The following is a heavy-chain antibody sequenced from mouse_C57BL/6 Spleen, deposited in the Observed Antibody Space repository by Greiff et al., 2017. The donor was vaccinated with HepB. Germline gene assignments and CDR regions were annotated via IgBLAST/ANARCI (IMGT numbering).Heavy chain of an antibody. D-gene: IGHD3-3*01. J-gene: IGHJ1*03. Sequence: LQQSGAELVRPGSSVKLSCTDSYFSFMASAMHWVKQRPGHGLVWIGSFTMYSDATEYSETFKGKATLTANTSSSTAYMELSSLTSEGSAVYYCARGDSWGCWYWDVWGTGTTVTVS. CDR3: ARGDSWGCWYWDV. V-gene: IGHV1-49*01. CDR1: YFSFMASA. CDR2: FTMYSDAT.